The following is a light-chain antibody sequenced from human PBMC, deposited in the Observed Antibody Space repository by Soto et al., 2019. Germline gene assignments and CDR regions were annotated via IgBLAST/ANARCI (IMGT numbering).Light chain of an antibody. CDR2: GAS. CDR3: QQYNIWPWT. CDR1: QSIRSD. Sequence: EKVMTQSPATLSVSPGERATLSCRASQSIRSDLAWYQQKPGQTPRLLIFGASTRATGIPARFSVSGSGTEFTLTISSLQSEDFAVYYCQQYNIWPWTFGQGTKVVIK. V-gene: IGKV3-15*01. J-gene: IGKJ1*01.